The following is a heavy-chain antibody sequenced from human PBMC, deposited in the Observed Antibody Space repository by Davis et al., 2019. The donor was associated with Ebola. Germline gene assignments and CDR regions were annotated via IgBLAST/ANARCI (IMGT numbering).Heavy chain of an antibody. CDR1: GGSFSGYY. J-gene: IGHJ6*02. V-gene: IGHV4-34*01. D-gene: IGHD6-6*01. CDR3: ARDEITARRDYYYYYGMDV. CDR2: INHSGSI. Sequence: SETLSLTCAVYGGSFSGYYWSWIRQPPGKGLEWIGEINHSGSINYNPSLKSRVTISVDTSKNQFSLKLSSVTAADTAVYYCARDEITARRDYYYYYGMDVWGQGTTVTVSS.